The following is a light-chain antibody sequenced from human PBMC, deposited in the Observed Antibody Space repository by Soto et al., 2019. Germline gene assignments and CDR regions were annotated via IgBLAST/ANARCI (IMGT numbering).Light chain of an antibody. CDR2: DTS. V-gene: IGKV3-11*01. J-gene: IGKJ5*01. CDR3: QQRSNWPPIT. CDR1: QSVSSH. Sequence: EIVLTQSPGTLSLSPGERATLSCGASQSVSSHLAWYQHKPGQAPRLLIYDTSNRATDIPARFSGSGSGTDFTLTISSLEPEDFAVYYCQQRSNWPPITFGQGTRLEN.